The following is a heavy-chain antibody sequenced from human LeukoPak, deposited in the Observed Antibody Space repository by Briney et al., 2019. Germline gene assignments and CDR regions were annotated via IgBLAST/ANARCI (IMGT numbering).Heavy chain of an antibody. CDR1: GGSFSGYY. V-gene: IGHV4-34*01. Sequence: SETLSLTCAVYGGSFSGYYWSWIRQPPGKGLEWIGEINHSGSTNYNPSLKSRVTISVDTSKNQFSLKLSSVTAADTAVYYCARGRKSSGLYDYWGQGTLVIVSS. J-gene: IGHJ4*02. CDR2: INHSGST. D-gene: IGHD6-19*01. CDR3: ARGRKSSGLYDY.